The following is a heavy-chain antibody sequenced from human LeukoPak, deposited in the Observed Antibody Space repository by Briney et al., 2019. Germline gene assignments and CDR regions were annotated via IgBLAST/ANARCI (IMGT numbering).Heavy chain of an antibody. CDR3: ATAKVDTAMVPGGGGSVQYFQH. D-gene: IGHD5-18*01. V-gene: IGHV3-9*01. J-gene: IGHJ1*01. Sequence: PGRSLRLSCAASGFTFDDYAMHWVRQAPGKGLEWVSGISWNSGSIGYADSVKGRFSISRDNSKNTLYLQMNSLRAEDTAVYYCATAKVDTAMVPGGGGSVQYFQHWGQGTLVTVSS. CDR1: GFTFDDYA. CDR2: ISWNSGSI.